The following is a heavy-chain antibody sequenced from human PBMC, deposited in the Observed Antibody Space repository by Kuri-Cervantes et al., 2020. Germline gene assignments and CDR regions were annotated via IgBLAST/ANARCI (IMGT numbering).Heavy chain of an antibody. J-gene: IGHJ6*02. CDR1: GFTFSDYY. Sequence: GESLKISCAASGFTFSDYYMSWIRQAPGKGLEWVSYISSSGSTIYYADSVKGRFTTSRDNAKNSLYLQMNSLRAEDTAVYYCARDGGRGGYYNYYYYYGMDVWGQGTTVTVSS. D-gene: IGHD3-22*01. V-gene: IGHV3-11*01. CDR3: ARDGGRGGYYNYYYYYGMDV. CDR2: ISSSGSTI.